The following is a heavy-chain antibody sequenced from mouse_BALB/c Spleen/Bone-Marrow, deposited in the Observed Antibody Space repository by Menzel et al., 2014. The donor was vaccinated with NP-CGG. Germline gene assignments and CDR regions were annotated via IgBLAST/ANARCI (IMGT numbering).Heavy chain of an antibody. D-gene: IGHD2-14*01. CDR1: GYTFTDYG. CDR2: ISLYSGNT. V-gene: IGHV1-67*01. Sequence: QVQLQQSGPELVRPGVSVKISCKGSGYTFTDYGMHRVKQSHANSLEWIGLISLYSGNTNYNQKFKDKATMTVDKSSSTAYKELARLTSEDSAIYYCARGDYRYDETMDYWGQGTSVTVSS. CDR3: ARGDYRYDETMDY. J-gene: IGHJ4*01.